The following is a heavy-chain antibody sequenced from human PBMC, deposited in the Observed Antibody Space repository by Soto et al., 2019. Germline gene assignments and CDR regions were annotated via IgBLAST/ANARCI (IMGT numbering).Heavy chain of an antibody. CDR2: ISGSGGST. V-gene: IGHV3-23*01. J-gene: IGHJ4*02. Sequence: GGSLRLSCAASGFTFSSYAMSWVRQAPGKGLEWVSAISGSGGSTYYADSVKGRFTISRDNSKNTLYLQMNSLRAEDTAVYYCAKGHRITIFGVVINNYFDYWGQGTLGTAPQ. CDR1: GFTFSSYA. D-gene: IGHD3-3*01. CDR3: AKGHRITIFGVVINNYFDY.